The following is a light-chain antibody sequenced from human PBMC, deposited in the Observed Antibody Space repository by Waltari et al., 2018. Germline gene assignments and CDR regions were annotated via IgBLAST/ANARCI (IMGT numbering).Light chain of an antibody. CDR2: DAS. J-gene: IGKJ1*01. CDR3: QQYYSTPPT. Sequence: EVVLTQSPATLSLSPGEGATLSCGASQTVSKYLAWYQLKPGQAPSLLIYDASNRATGIPARFSGSGSGTDFTLTISSLEPEDVAVYYCQQYYSTPPTFGQGTRVEIK. CDR1: QTVSKY. V-gene: IGKV3-11*01.